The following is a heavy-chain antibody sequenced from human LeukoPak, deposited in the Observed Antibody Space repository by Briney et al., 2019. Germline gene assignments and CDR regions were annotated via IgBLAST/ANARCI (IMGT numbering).Heavy chain of an antibody. D-gene: IGHD6-19*01. CDR3: ARTAIAVAAVDI. V-gene: IGHV1-69*02. CDR2: IIPILGVA. CDR1: GGTFSSYT. J-gene: IGHJ3*02. Sequence: SVKVSCKASGGTFSSYTISWVRQAPGQGLEWMGRIIPILGVANYAQKFQGRVTITADKSTSTAYMELSSLRSEDTAVYYCARTAIAVAAVDIWGQGTMVTVSS.